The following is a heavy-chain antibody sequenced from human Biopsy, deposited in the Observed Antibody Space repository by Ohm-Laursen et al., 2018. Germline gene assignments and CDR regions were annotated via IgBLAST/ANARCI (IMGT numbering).Heavy chain of an antibody. J-gene: IGHJ3*01. V-gene: IGHV4-34*01. CDR1: NVSFSSFY. CDR2: ISHTGST. D-gene: IGHD3-22*01. Sequence: SETLSLTCPVYNVSFSSFYWSWIRQPPGKGLGWIGEISHTGSTNYNPSLKSRVTMSVDTSKKQLSLRLRSVTAADTAMYYCASVVLGPTNDAFDLWGQGTMVVVSS. CDR3: ASVVLGPTNDAFDL.